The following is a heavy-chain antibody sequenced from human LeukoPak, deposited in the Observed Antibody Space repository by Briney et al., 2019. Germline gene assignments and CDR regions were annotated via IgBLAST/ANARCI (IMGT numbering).Heavy chain of an antibody. V-gene: IGHV3-21*01. CDR1: GFTFSSYS. CDR3: ARTADYYDSSGYYYDY. J-gene: IGHJ4*02. Sequence: GGSLRLSCAASGFTFSSYSMNWVRQAPGKGLEWASSISSSSSYIYYADSVKGRFTISRDNAKNSLYLQMNSLRAEDTAVYYCARTADYYDSSGYYYDYWGQGTLVTVSS. D-gene: IGHD3-22*01. CDR2: ISSSSSYI.